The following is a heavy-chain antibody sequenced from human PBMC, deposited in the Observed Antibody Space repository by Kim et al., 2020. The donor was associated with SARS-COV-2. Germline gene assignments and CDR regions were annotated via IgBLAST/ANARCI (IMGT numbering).Heavy chain of an antibody. Sequence: GGSLRLSCAASGFTFRNYAMHWVRQAPGKGLEWVAVISYDGSNKYYADTVKGRFTIPRDNSKNTVSLQMNGLRGEDTAVYYCAGLVTTVTTIFDHWGQGTLVTVSS. J-gene: IGHJ4*02. D-gene: IGHD4-17*01. V-gene: IGHV3-30*03. CDR3: AGLVTTVTTIFDH. CDR1: GFTFRNYA. CDR2: ISYDGSNK.